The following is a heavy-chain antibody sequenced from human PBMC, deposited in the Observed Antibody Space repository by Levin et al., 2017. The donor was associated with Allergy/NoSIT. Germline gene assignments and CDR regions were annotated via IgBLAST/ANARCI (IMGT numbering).Heavy chain of an antibody. Sequence: GESLKISCAASGFTFSSYGMHWVRQAPGKGLEWVAVISYDGSNKYYADSVKGRFTISRDNSKNTLYLQMNSLRAEDTAVYYCAKNYGDYGSVVGDYWGQGTLVTVSS. CDR1: GFTFSSYG. D-gene: IGHD4-17*01. CDR3: AKNYGDYGSVVGDY. V-gene: IGHV3-30*18. J-gene: IGHJ4*02. CDR2: ISYDGSNK.